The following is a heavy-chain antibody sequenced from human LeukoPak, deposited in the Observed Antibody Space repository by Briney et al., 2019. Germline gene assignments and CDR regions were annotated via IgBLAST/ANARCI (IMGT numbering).Heavy chain of an antibody. V-gene: IGHV3-23*01. Sequence: GGSLRLSCAASGFTFSNYAMSWVRQAPGKGLEWVSGISNSGGRTYYADFVKGRFTISRDNSKNTLYLQMNSLRAEDTAVYYCAKDLSRWLQFLSSDYWGQGTLVTVSS. CDR1: GFTFSNYA. J-gene: IGHJ4*02. CDR2: ISNSGGRT. D-gene: IGHD5-12*01. CDR3: AKDLSRWLQFLSSDY.